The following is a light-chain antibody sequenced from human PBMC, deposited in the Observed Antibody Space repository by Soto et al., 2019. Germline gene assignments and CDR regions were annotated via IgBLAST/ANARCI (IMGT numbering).Light chain of an antibody. V-gene: IGKV3-20*01. CDR3: QQYGTSPLT. Sequence: ELVLTQSPGTLSLSPGERATLSFRASQSVNNRYLAWYQQKPGQAPRLLIYGAFSRATGTPDRFSGSGSGTDFTLTISRLEPEDFAVYYCQQYGTSPLTFGGGSKVEIK. J-gene: IGKJ4*01. CDR2: GAF. CDR1: QSVNNRY.